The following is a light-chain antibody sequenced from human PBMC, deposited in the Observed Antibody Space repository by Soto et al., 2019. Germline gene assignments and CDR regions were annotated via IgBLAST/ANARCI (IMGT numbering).Light chain of an antibody. CDR2: DVS. V-gene: IGLV2-11*01. Sequence: QPVLTQPRSVSGVPGQSVTISCTGTSSDVGGYNYVSWFQQHPGNTPKVMIYDVSKRPSGVPDRFSGSKSGNTASLTISGLQAEDEADYYCCSYAGSPYVFGTGTKVTVL. CDR3: CSYAGSPYV. CDR1: SSDVGGYNY. J-gene: IGLJ1*01.